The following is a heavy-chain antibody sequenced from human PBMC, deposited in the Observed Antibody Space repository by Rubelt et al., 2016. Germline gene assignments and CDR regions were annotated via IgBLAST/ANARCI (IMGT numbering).Heavy chain of an antibody. CDR2: IYYSGST. J-gene: IGHJ4*02. V-gene: IGHV4-39*07. CDR3: ARGKEGLGVTMMDY. CDR1: GGSISSSSYY. Sequence: QLQLQESGPGLVKPSETLSLTCTVSGGSISSSSYYWGWIRQPPGKGLEWIGSIYYSGSTYYNPSLQSRVPISVDTSKNQFSLKLSSVTAADTAVYYCARGKEGLGVTMMDYWGQGTLVTVSS. D-gene: IGHD3-22*01.